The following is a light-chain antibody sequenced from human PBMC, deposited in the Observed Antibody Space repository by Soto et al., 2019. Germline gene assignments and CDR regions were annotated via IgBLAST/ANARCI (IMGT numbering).Light chain of an antibody. J-gene: IGLJ2*01. V-gene: IGLV2-14*03. CDR3: SSYTSTSTLVI. Sequence: QSALTQPASVSGSPGQSITISCTGTSSDVGGYNYVAWYQHHPGKAPKVMIYDVSNRPSGVSNRFSGSKSGNTASLTISGLQAEDEADYYCSSYTSTSTLVIFGGGTKVTGL. CDR2: DVS. CDR1: SSDVGGYNY.